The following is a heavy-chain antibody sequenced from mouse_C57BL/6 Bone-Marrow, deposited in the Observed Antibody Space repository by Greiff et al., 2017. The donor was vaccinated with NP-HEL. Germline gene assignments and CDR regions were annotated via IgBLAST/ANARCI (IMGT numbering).Heavy chain of an antibody. Sequence: EVKLVESGPGLVKPSQSLSLTCSVTGYSITSGYYWNWIRQFPGNKLEWMGYISYDGSNNYNPSLKNRISITRDTSKNQFFLKLNSVTTEDTATYYCARDGATVVAHWYFDVGGAGTTVTVSS. J-gene: IGHJ1*01. D-gene: IGHD1-1*01. CDR1: GYSITSGYY. CDR2: ISYDGSN. V-gene: IGHV3-6*01. CDR3: ARDGATVVAHWYFDV.